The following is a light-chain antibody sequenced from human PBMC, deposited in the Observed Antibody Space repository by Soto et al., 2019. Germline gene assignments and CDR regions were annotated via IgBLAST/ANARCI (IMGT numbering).Light chain of an antibody. CDR2: DAS. Sequence: DIQMTQSPSTLSASVGDRVTITCRASQSISSWLAWYQQKPGKAPKLLIYDASSLESGVPSRFSGSGSGTEFTLTISSLQPDDFATYYCQQYNSYRTFGQGTTVEIK. CDR1: QSISSW. CDR3: QQYNSYRT. J-gene: IGKJ1*01. V-gene: IGKV1-5*01.